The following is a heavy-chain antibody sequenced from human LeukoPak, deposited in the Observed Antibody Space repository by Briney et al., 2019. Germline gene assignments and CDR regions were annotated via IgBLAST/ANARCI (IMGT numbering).Heavy chain of an antibody. V-gene: IGHV3-48*03. J-gene: IGHJ4*02. D-gene: IGHD1-26*01. CDR2: ISSSGSTI. CDR1: GFTFSSYE. Sequence: GGSLRLSCAASGFTFSSYEMNWVRQAPGKGLEWVSYISSSGSTIYYADSVKGRFTISRDNAKNSLYLQMSSLRAEDTAVYYCARFPYSGSYPEGFDYWGQGTLVTVSS. CDR3: ARFPYSGSYPEGFDY.